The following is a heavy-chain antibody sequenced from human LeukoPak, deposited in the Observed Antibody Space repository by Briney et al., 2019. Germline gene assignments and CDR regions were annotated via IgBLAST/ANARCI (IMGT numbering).Heavy chain of an antibody. V-gene: IGHV3-53*01. CDR3: AKDLDVTRNYFDY. CDR1: GFTVSSNY. Sequence: GGSLRLSCAASGFTVSSNYMSWVRQAPGKGLEWVSVIYSGGSTYYADSVKGRFTISRDNSKNTLYLQMNSLRAEDTAVYYCAKDLDVTRNYFDYWGQGTLVTVSS. D-gene: IGHD4-11*01. CDR2: IYSGGST. J-gene: IGHJ4*02.